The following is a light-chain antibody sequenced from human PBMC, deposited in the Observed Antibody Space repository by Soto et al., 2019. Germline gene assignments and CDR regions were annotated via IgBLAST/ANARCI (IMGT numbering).Light chain of an antibody. V-gene: IGKV3-20*01. J-gene: IGKJ1*01. CDR1: QSVSSSY. CDR3: QQYGRSPPKT. CDR2: GAS. Sequence: EIVLTQSPGTLSLSPWERATLSCRASQSVSSSYLAWYQQKPGQAPRLLIYGASSRATGIPDRFSGSGSGTDFTLTISRLEPEDFAVYYCQQYGRSPPKTFGQGTKVDIK.